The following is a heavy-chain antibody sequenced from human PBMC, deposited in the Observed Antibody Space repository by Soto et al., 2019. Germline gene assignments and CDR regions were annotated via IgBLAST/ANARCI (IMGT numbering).Heavy chain of an antibody. Sequence: QVQLVESGGGVVQPGGSLRVSCAASGFSFSSYAMPWVRQAPGKGLERVAGITYDGRNKNYADSVKGRFTVSRDTSKNTLFLQMNSLRVEDTAVYHCAKDLWPERGSGSPLDYWGQGTLVTVSS. J-gene: IGHJ4*02. CDR2: ITYDGRNK. V-gene: IGHV3-30*18. CDR3: AKDLWPERGSGSPLDY. CDR1: GFSFSSYA. D-gene: IGHD6-19*01.